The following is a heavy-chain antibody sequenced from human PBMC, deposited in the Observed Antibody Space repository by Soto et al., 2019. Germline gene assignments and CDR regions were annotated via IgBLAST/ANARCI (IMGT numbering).Heavy chain of an antibody. J-gene: IGHJ4*02. CDR2: VSGTGGSA. V-gene: IGHV3-23*01. D-gene: IGHD4-17*01. CDR1: GFTFSSYA. Sequence: LRLSCAASGFTFSSYAMTWVRQAPGKGLEWVSGVSGTGGSAYYADSVKGRFTIPRDKSTNTLYLHMNSLRAEDTAVYYCARGSAYSDYDLEYWGQGTLVTVSS. CDR3: ARGSAYSDYDLEY.